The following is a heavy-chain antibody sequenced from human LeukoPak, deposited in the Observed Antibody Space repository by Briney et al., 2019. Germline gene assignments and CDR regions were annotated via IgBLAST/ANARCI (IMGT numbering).Heavy chain of an antibody. CDR3: ARGYSRAAFDI. D-gene: IGHD2-15*01. V-gene: IGHV3-48*01. CDR1: GFTFRNYL. Sequence: GGSLRLSCGASGFTFRNYLMNWVRQAPGKGLEWVSFISSTGGTIYYADSVKGRFTVSRDNGENSLFLQMNSLRVEDTALYYCARGYSRAAFDIWGQGTVVAVSS. J-gene: IGHJ3*02. CDR2: ISSTGGTI.